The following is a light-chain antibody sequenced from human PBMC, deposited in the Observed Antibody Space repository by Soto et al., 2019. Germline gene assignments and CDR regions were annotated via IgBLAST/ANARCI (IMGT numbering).Light chain of an antibody. CDR2: LNSDGSH. CDR1: SGHSSYA. V-gene: IGLV4-69*01. CDR3: QTWGAGMV. Sequence: QPVLTQSPSASASLGASVKLTCTLSSGHSSYAIAWHQQQPEKGPRYLMKLNSDGSHSKGDGIPDRFSGSSSGAERYLTISSLQSEDEADYHCQTWGAGMVFGGGTKVTVL. J-gene: IGLJ3*02.